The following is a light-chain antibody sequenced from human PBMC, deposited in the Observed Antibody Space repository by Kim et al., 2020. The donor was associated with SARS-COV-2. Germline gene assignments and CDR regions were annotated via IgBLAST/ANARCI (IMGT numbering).Light chain of an antibody. Sequence: VTISRTGSSSNSGSDYDVHWYQQIPGTAPRLLIDSNTNRPSGVPDRFSGSRSGTSASLAITGLQAEDEAVYYCQSFDSSLSGSVVFGGGTQLTVL. J-gene: IGLJ2*01. V-gene: IGLV1-40*01. CDR3: QSFDSSLSGSVV. CDR1: SSNSGSDYD. CDR2: SNT.